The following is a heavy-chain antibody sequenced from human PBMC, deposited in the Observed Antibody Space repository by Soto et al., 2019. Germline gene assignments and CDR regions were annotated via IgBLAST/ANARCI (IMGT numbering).Heavy chain of an antibody. D-gene: IGHD6-13*01. CDR3: TQGGDSSSWYGGSFDP. J-gene: IGHJ5*02. Sequence: PGGSLRLSCAASGFTFSSYAMSWVRQAPGKGLEWVSAISGSGGSTYYADSVKGRFTISRDNSKNTLYLQMNSLRAEDTAVYYCTQGGDSSSWYGGSFDPWGQGTLVTVSS. V-gene: IGHV3-23*01. CDR2: ISGSGGST. CDR1: GFTFSSYA.